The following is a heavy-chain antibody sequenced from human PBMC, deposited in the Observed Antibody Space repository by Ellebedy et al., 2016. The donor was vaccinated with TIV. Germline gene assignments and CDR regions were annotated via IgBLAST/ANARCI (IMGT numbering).Heavy chain of an antibody. CDR1: GFTFGNFA. CDR2: ISSNGATT. D-gene: IGHD2-2*01. V-gene: IGHV3-23*01. CDR3: AKDPGYVDS. Sequence: GESLKISXTASGFTFGNFAMGWFRQAPGKGLEWVSLISSNGATTYYADSVKGRFTISRDNSKNTLYLQMNSLRAEDTAVYYCAKDPGYVDSWGQGTLVTVSS. J-gene: IGHJ4*02.